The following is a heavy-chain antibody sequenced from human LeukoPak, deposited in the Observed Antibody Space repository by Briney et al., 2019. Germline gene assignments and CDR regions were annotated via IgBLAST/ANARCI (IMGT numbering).Heavy chain of an antibody. Sequence: SETLSLTCTVSGVSISSSSYYWGWIRQPPGKGLEWIGSIYYSGSTYYSPSLRSRVTISVDTSKNRFSLKLSSVTAADTAVYYCARQGAGVPFDYWGRGTLVTVSS. J-gene: IGHJ4*02. V-gene: IGHV4-39*01. CDR1: GVSISSSSYY. CDR3: ARQGAGVPFDY. D-gene: IGHD3-10*01. CDR2: IYYSGST.